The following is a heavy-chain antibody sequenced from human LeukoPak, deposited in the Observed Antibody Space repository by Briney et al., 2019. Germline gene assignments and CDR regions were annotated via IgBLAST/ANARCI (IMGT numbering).Heavy chain of an antibody. D-gene: IGHD3-9*01. J-gene: IGHJ4*02. Sequence: ASVKVSCKASGYTFTGYYMHWVRRAPGQGLEWMGWINPNSGGTNYAQKFQGWVTMTRDTSISTAYMELSRLRSDDTAVYYCARSYYDILTGNYFDYWGQGTLVTVSS. V-gene: IGHV1-2*04. CDR2: INPNSGGT. CDR1: GYTFTGYY. CDR3: ARSYYDILTGNYFDY.